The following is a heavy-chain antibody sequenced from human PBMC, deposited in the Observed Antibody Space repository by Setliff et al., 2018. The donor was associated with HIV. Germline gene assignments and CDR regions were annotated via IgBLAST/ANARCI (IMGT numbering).Heavy chain of an antibody. J-gene: IGHJ6*02. CDR3: ARLGSGWSDSYYYAMDI. CDR2: IIPIFGTA. Sequence: SVKVSCKASGGTFSSYAISWVRQAPGQGLEWMGGIIPIFGTANYAQKFQGRVTITADKSTSTAYMELSSLRSEDTAVYYCARLGSGWSDSYYYAMDIWGQGTTVTVSS. CDR1: GGTFSSYA. D-gene: IGHD6-19*01. V-gene: IGHV1-69*06.